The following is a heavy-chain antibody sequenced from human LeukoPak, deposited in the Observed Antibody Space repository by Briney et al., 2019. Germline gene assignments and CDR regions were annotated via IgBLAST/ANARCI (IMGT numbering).Heavy chain of an antibody. J-gene: IGHJ4*02. V-gene: IGHV3-30*03. CDR3: AIIVDTAMVVDY. Sequence: PGRSLGLSCAASGFTFSSYGMHWVRQAPGKGLEWVAVISYDGSNKYYADSVKGRFTISRDNSKNTLYLQMNSLRAEDTAVYYCAIIVDTAMVVDYWGQGTLVTVSS. CDR2: ISYDGSNK. D-gene: IGHD5-18*01. CDR1: GFTFSSYG.